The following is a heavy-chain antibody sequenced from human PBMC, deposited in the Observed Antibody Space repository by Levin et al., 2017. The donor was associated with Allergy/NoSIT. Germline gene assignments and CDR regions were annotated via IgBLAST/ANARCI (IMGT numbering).Heavy chain of an antibody. Sequence: PGGSLRLSCAASGFTFTAYNMNWVRQAPGKGLEWVSSISSGRTYMYYADSVKGRFTISRDNAKNSLYLQMNSLRAEDTAVYYCARGYASSAGDFWGQGTLVTVSS. CDR2: ISSGRTYM. D-gene: IGHD6-6*01. CDR3: ARGYASSAGDF. J-gene: IGHJ4*02. V-gene: IGHV3-21*01. CDR1: GFTFTAYN.